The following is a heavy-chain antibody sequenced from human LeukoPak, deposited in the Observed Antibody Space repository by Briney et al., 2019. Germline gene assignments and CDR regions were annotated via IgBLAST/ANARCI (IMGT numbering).Heavy chain of an antibody. CDR1: GYSFTSYW. CDR3: ARLAGRISAAAAY. J-gene: IGHJ4*02. D-gene: IGHD6-13*01. Sequence: GESLKISCKGSGYSFTSYWIGWVRQMPGKGLEWMGIIYPGDSDTRYSPSFQGQVTISVDKSITTAYLQWSSLKASDTAIYHCARLAGRISAAAAYWGQGTLVTVSS. CDR2: IYPGDSDT. V-gene: IGHV5-51*01.